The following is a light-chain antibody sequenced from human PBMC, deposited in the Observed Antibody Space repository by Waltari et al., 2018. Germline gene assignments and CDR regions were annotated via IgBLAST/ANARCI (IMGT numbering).Light chain of an antibody. CDR2: DAS. J-gene: IGKJ1*01. V-gene: IGKV3-20*01. CDR3: QQYASTWT. Sequence: IVLTQSPGTLSLSPGEGATLSCRASQSVAGNSLAWYQQKPGQAPSLLIYDASRRAPGIPDRFTGSGSGTEFALTVSRLETEDFAVYYCQQYASTWTFGQGTKVEIK. CDR1: QSVAGNS.